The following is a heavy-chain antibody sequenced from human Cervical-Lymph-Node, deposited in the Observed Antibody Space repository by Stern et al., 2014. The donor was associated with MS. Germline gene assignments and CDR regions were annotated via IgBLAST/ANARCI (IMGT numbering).Heavy chain of an antibody. CDR2: IYYSGST. CDR1: GGSISSGGYY. CDR3: ARSVVVVAATGYYFDY. V-gene: IGHV4-31*03. D-gene: IGHD2-15*01. Sequence: QVQLQESGPGLVKPSQTLSLTCTVSGGSISSGGYYWSWIRQHPGKGLEWIGYIYYSGSTYYNPSLKSRVTISVDTSKNQFSLKLSSVTAADTAVYYCARSVVVVAATGYYFDYWGQGTLVTVSS. J-gene: IGHJ4*02.